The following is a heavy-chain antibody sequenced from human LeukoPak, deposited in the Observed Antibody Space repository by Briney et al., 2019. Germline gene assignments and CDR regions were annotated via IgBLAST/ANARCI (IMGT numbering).Heavy chain of an antibody. CDR3: ARSSTSCPHDY. CDR1: GGSLSGYY. J-gene: IGHJ4*02. Sequence: SETLSLTCAVYGGSLSGYYWSWIRQPPGKGLEWIGEINHSGSTNYNPSLKSRVTISVDTSKNQFSLKLSSVTAADTAVYYCARSSTSCPHDYWGQGTLVTVSS. V-gene: IGHV4-34*01. D-gene: IGHD2-2*01. CDR2: INHSGST.